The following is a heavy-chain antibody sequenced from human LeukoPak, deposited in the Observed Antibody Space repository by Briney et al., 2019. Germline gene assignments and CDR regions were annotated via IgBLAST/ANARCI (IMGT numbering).Heavy chain of an antibody. CDR3: ARDMTIFGVVTAIDY. J-gene: IGHJ4*02. V-gene: IGHV3-7*01. D-gene: IGHD3-3*01. CDR1: GFTFSSYW. CDR2: IKQDGSEK. Sequence: HPGGSLRLSCAASGFTFSSYWMSWVRQAPGKGLEWVANIKQDGSEKYYVDSVKGRFTISRDNARNSLYLQMNSLRAEDTAVYYCARDMTIFGVVTAIDYWGQGTLVTVSS.